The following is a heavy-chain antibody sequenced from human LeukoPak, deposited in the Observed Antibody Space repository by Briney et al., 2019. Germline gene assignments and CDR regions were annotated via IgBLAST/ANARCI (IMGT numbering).Heavy chain of an antibody. V-gene: IGHV3-30*18. CDR3: AKDARYLDY. CDR2: ISYDGSNI. Sequence: GGSLRLSCAASGFTFSSYGMHWVRQAPGKGLEWVAIISYDGSNIYYADSVKGRFTISRDNSKNTLYLQMNSLRAEDTAVYYCAKDARYLDYWGQGTLVTVSS. J-gene: IGHJ4*02. CDR1: GFTFSSYG.